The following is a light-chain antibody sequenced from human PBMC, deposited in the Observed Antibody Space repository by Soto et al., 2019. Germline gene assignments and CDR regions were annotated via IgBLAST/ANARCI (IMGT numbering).Light chain of an antibody. CDR3: QDRSNWPLFT. J-gene: IGKJ4*01. Sequence: ENVLTQFPVTLSLSPGERATLSCRASQNAHTSLAWYRQKPGQAPRLPIYDAFKRAAGIPARFSGSGSGTDFTLTISSLEPEDSAIYYCQDRSNWPLFTFGGGTKVEIK. V-gene: IGKV3-11*01. CDR1: QNAHTS. CDR2: DAF.